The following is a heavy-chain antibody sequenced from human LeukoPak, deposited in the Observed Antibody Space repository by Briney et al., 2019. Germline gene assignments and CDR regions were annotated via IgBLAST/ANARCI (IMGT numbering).Heavy chain of an antibody. D-gene: IGHD5-18*01. CDR2: IYHSGST. CDR3: ARSKPLGYDF. J-gene: IGHJ4*02. CDR1: DYSISSGYY. Sequence: SETLSLTCAVSDYSISSGYYWGWIRQPPGKGLEWIGSIYHSGSTYYNPSLKSRVTISVDTSQNQFSLKLSSVTAADTAVYYCARSKPLGYDFWGQGTLVTASS. V-gene: IGHV4-38-2*01.